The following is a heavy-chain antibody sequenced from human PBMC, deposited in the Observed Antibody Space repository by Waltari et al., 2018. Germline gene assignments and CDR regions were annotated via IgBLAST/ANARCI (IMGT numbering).Heavy chain of an antibody. V-gene: IGHV4-4*02. J-gene: IGHJ4*02. CDR2: IHRSGRT. CDR3: ARDRGRGLYLDS. CDR1: GDSMSSSYW. Sequence: QLQLQESGPGLVKPSGTLSLTCTVSGDSMSSSYWWNWVRQPPGKGLAWVGQIHRSGRTNYNPSLESGVTVSLDTSNNQFSLKVTSATAADTAIYYCARDRGRGLYLDSWGQGTLVTVSP. D-gene: IGHD2-15*01.